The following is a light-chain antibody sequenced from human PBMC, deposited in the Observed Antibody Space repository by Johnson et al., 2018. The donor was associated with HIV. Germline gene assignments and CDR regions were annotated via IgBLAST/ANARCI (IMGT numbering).Light chain of an antibody. CDR1: SSNIGNNY. CDR2: ENN. V-gene: IGLV1-51*02. J-gene: IGLJ1*01. CDR3: GTWDTSLSVYV. Sequence: QSVLTQPPSVSAAPGQKVTISCSGSSSNIGNNYVSWYQQLPGTAPKLLIYENNKRPSGIPERFSGSKSDTSATLGITGLQTRDEAEYYCGTWDTSLSVYVFGTGTKVTVL.